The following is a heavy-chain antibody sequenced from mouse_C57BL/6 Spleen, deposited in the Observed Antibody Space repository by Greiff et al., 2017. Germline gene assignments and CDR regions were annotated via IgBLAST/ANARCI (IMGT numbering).Heavy chain of an antibody. Sequence: EVQLQQSGTVLARPGASVKMSCKTSGYTFTSYWMHWVKQRPGQGLEWIGAIYPGNSDTSYNQKFKGKAKLTAVTSASTAYMELSSLTNEDSAVYYCTRPTVGGDAMDYWGQGTSVTVSS. V-gene: IGHV1-5*01. D-gene: IGHD1-1*01. CDR1: GYTFTSYW. CDR3: TRPTVGGDAMDY. CDR2: IYPGNSDT. J-gene: IGHJ4*01.